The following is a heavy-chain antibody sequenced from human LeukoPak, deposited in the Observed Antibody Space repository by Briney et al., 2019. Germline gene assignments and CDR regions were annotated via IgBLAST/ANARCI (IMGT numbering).Heavy chain of an antibody. CDR1: GYTLTELS. D-gene: IGHD6-13*01. Sequence: EASVKVSCKVSGYTLTELSMHWVRQAPGKGLEWMGGFDPEDGETIYAQKFQGRVTMTEDTSTDTAYMELSSLRSEDTAVYYCATGLPGIAANWFDPWGQGTLVTVSS. CDR2: FDPEDGET. V-gene: IGHV1-24*01. J-gene: IGHJ5*02. CDR3: ATGLPGIAANWFDP.